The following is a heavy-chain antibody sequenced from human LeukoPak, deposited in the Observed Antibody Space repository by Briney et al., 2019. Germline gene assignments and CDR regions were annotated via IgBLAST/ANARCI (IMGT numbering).Heavy chain of an antibody. D-gene: IGHD4-17*01. V-gene: IGHV3-33*01. Sequence: PGGSLRLSCAASGFTFSTYGMHCVRHAPGKGLEWVAVIWNDGSNKYYADSVKGRFTISRDNSKNTLYLQMNSLRAEDTAVYYCARDRGDYGDLDAFDLWGQGTMVTVSS. CDR3: ARDRGDYGDLDAFDL. CDR1: GFTFSTYG. CDR2: IWNDGSNK. J-gene: IGHJ3*01.